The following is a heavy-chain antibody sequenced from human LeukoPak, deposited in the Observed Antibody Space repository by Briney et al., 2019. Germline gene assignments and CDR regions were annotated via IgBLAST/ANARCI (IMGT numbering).Heavy chain of an antibody. CDR1: GFTFSSYG. CDR3: ARDRAAAMEYYYMDV. D-gene: IGHD2-2*01. CDR2: IWYDGSNK. V-gene: IGHV3-33*01. Sequence: PGRSLRLSCAASGFTFSSYGMHWVRQAPGEGLEWVAVIWYDGSNKNYADSVKGRFTISRDNSKNTLYLQMNSLRAEDTAVYYCARDRAAAMEYYYMDVWGKGTTVTVSS. J-gene: IGHJ6*03.